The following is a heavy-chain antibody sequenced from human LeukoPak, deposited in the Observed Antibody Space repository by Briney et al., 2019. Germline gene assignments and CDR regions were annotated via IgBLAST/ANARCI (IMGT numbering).Heavy chain of an antibody. CDR2: IIPIFGTA. CDR3: ARHSSGWINFDY. J-gene: IGHJ4*02. CDR1: GGTFSSYA. V-gene: IGHV1-69*05. Sequence: SVKVSCKASGGTFSSYAISWVRQAPGQELEWMGRIIPIFGTANYAQKFQGRVTITTDESTSTAYMELSSLRSEDTAVYYCARHSSGWINFDYWGQGTLVTVSS. D-gene: IGHD6-19*01.